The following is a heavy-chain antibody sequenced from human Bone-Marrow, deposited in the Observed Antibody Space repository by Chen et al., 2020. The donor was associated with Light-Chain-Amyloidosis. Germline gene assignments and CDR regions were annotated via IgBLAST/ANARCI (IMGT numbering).Heavy chain of an antibody. CDR1: NGAFGDDY. D-gene: IGHD5-12*01. V-gene: IGHV4-34*01. CDR2: INHSGSA. Sequence: QVELQPWGAGLLKPSETLSLTCGIHNGAFGDDYWTWIRQPPGKGLQWIAEINHSGSANYNSSLKSRTTISVDKSKNQFSLRMISVTAADTAVYYCARYEPHFSDSIISGYTAWGQGTSVTVSS. CDR3: ARYEPHFSDSIISGYTA. J-gene: IGHJ5*02.